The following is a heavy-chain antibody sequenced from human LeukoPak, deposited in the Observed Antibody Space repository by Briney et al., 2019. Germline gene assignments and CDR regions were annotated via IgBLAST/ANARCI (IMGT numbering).Heavy chain of an antibody. V-gene: IGHV1-69*13. CDR3: ARDYYDSSGYYFDAFDI. Sequence: ASVKVSCKASGGTFSNYGISWVRQAPGQGLEWMGGIIPIFGTANYAQKFQGRVTITADESTSTAYMELSSLRSEDTAVYYCARDYYDSSGYYFDAFDIWGQGTMVTVSS. CDR1: GGTFSNYG. J-gene: IGHJ3*02. CDR2: IIPIFGTA. D-gene: IGHD3-22*01.